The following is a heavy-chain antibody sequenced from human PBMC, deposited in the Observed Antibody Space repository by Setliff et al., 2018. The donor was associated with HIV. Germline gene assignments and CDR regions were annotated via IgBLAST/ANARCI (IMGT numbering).Heavy chain of an antibody. CDR1: GGTFSRYT. D-gene: IGHD3-22*01. J-gene: IGHJ4*02. V-gene: IGHV1-69*13. CDR3: ARDNYYDTSGAIGY. Sequence: SVKVSCKASGGTFSRYTISWVRQAPGQGLEWMGGIIPIFGTTNYAQRFQGRVSITADASTSTAYMELSSLRSEDTAMYFCARDNYYDTSGAIGYWGQGTMVTV. CDR2: IIPIFGTT.